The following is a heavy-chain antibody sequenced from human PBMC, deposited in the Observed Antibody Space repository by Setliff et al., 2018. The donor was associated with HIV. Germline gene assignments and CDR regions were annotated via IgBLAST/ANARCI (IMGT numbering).Heavy chain of an antibody. CDR3: AGPRGDEAFDV. J-gene: IGHJ3*01. CDR1: GGSSSTHA. CDR2: IISILGIT. V-gene: IGHV1-69*10. Sequence: ASVKVSCKASGGSSSTHAMNWVRQAPGQGLEWMGQIISILGITNYAQKFQGRVTLTADESTSTMYMELSSLTSDDTAVYYCAGPRGDEAFDVWGHGTMVTVSS.